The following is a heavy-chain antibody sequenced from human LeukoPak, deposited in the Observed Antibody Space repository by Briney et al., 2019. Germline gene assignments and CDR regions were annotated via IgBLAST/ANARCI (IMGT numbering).Heavy chain of an antibody. V-gene: IGHV1-18*01. CDR3: ARGALACSSTSCYIGHMDV. D-gene: IGHD2-2*02. CDR1: GYTFTSYD. Sequence: ASVKVSCKASGYTFTSYDINWVRQATGQGLEWMGWISAYNGNTNYAQKLQGRVTMTTDTSTSTAYMELRSLRSDDTAVYYCARGALACSSTSCYIGHMDVWGKGTTVTVSS. CDR2: ISAYNGNT. J-gene: IGHJ6*03.